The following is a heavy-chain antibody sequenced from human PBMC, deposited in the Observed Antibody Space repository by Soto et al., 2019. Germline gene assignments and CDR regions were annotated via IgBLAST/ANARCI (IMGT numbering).Heavy chain of an antibody. CDR3: ARSAHDYDSSGP. D-gene: IGHD3-22*01. V-gene: IGHV1-69*01. CDR2: IIPIFGTA. J-gene: IGHJ5*02. CDR1: GGTFSSYA. Sequence: QVQLVQSGAEVKKPGSSVKVSCKASGGTFSSYAISWGRQAPGQGLEWMGGIIPIFGTAHYAQKFEGRVTIPAEEYTSTAYMELSSLRSEDAGVYYCARSAHDYDSSGPWGQGTLVTVSS.